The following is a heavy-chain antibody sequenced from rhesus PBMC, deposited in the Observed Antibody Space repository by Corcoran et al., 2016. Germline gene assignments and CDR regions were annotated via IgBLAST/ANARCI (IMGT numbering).Heavy chain of an antibody. J-gene: IGHJ4*01. CDR2: ISWSGGST. CDR3: ARDVSGSYYYFDY. Sequence: EVQLVESGGGLVQPGGSLRLSCAASGFTFSSYGMHWVRQAPGKGLELVSGISWSGGSTYYADSVKGQFTISRDNAKNSLYLQMGSLRAEDTALYYCARDVSGSYYYFDYWGQGVLVTVSS. D-gene: IGHD3-16*01. CDR1: GFTFSSYG. V-gene: IGHV3-201*01.